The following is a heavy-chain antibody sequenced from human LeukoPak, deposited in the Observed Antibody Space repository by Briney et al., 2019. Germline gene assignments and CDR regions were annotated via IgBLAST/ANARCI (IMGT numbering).Heavy chain of an antibody. V-gene: IGHV3-30*18. D-gene: IGHD5-12*01. CDR2: ISYDGKNY. CDR1: GFTFSNYG. J-gene: IGHJ4*02. Sequence: PGGSLRLSCAASGFTFSNYGMHWVRQAPGKGLEWVALISYDGKNYNYADSVKGRFTISRDNSKNTLYLQMNSLRPEDTAVYYRAKVVSTGYDNYFDYWGQGTLVTVSS. CDR3: AKVVSTGYDNYFDY.